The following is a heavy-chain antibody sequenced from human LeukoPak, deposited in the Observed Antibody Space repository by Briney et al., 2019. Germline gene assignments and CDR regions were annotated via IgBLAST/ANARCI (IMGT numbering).Heavy chain of an antibody. CDR1: GFTFGRYS. D-gene: IGHD1-26*01. CDR3: AIGEYSGSCYFDY. J-gene: IGHJ4*02. CDR2: ISSSSSYI. Sequence: GGSLRLSCAASGFTFGRYSMNWVSQAPGKGLEWVSSISSSSSYIYYADSVKGRFTISRDNAKNSLYLQMNSQRGEDAAVYYWAIGEYSGSCYFDYCGQGTLVTVSS. V-gene: IGHV3-21*01.